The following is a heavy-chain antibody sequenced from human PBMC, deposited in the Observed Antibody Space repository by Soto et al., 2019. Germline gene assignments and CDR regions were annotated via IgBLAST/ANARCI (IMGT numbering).Heavy chain of an antibody. CDR1: GYSFTSYW. J-gene: IGHJ3*02. D-gene: IGHD3-22*01. Sequence: WESMKISCKGSGYSFTSYWIGWVRQMPGKGLEWMGIIYPGDSDTRYSPSFQGQVTISADKSISAAYLQWSSLKASDTAMYYCARRRYYYDSSGYYAVAAFDIWGQGTMVTVSS. V-gene: IGHV5-51*01. CDR3: ARRRYYYDSSGYYAVAAFDI. CDR2: IYPGDSDT.